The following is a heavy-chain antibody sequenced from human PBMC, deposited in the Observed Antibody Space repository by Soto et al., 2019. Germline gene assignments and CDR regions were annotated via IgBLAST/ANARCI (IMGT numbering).Heavy chain of an antibody. Sequence: QVQLVQSGAEVKKPGASVKVSCKTSGYTFTNHGINWVRQAPGQGLEWMGWINPYNANVNYAQKLQGRATMTTDTSTSTAYMDLRSLTSDDTAVYYCARDRVAGIWGDAFDIWGQGTMVTGSS. V-gene: IGHV1-18*04. J-gene: IGHJ3*02. D-gene: IGHD3-16*01. CDR3: ARDRVAGIWGDAFDI. CDR1: GYTFTNHG. CDR2: INPYNANV.